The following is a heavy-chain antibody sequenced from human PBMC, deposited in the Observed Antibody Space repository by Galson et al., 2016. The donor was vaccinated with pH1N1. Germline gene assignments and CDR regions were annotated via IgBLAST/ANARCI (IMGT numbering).Heavy chain of an antibody. CDR3: VSCSAGTCLQPSTYDI. D-gene: IGHD2-15*01. J-gene: IGHJ3*02. Sequence: SLRLSCAVSGFTFSSYSMNWVRQAPGKGLEWVASISSSSIYIYHADSVEGRFTISRDNAKNSLYLQMKSLRAEDTAVYYCVSCSAGTCLQPSTYDIWGQGTMVTVSS. CDR1: GFTFSSYS. V-gene: IGHV3-21*01. CDR2: ISSSSIYI.